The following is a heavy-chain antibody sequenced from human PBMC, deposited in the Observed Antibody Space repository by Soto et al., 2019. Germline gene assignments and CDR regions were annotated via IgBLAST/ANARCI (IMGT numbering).Heavy chain of an antibody. CDR2: IYYSGST. Sequence: SETLSLTCTVSGGSISSGDYYWSWIRQPPGKGLEWIGYIYYSGSTYYNPSLKSRVTMSADTSKNQFSLKLRSVTTVDTAVYYCARTGVKRFFDDSYYFDYWGQGTQVTVSS. V-gene: IGHV4-30-4*01. D-gene: IGHD3-9*01. CDR1: GGSISSGDYY. J-gene: IGHJ4*02. CDR3: ARTGVKRFFDDSYYFDY.